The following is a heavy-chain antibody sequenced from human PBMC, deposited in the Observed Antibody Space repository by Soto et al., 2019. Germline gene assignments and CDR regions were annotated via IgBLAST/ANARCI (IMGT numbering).Heavy chain of an antibody. CDR2: VTNNGGAT. Sequence: EVQLLESGGNLVPPGGSLRLSCAASGFTFSSYAMRWVRQAPEKGLEWVSGVTNNGGATYNADPVRGRFTISRDNTKNTVYLQVDHLRAEDTALYYCAKAYCPGSSGSRGTFELVGQGTMVTVSS. D-gene: IGHD2-8*02. J-gene: IGHJ3*01. V-gene: IGHV3-23*01. CDR1: GFTFSSYA. CDR3: AKAYCPGSSGSRGTFEL.